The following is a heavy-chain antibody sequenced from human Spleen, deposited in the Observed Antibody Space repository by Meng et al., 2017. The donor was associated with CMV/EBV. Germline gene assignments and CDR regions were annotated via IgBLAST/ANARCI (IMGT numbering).Heavy chain of an antibody. D-gene: IGHD3-3*01. Sequence: QVELQEWGGGRLGPSGALPLTCAVYGGSVRGYYWSWGRQPPGKGLEWIGEINHSGSTNYNPSLKSRVTISVDTSKNQFSLKLSSVTAADTAVYYCARIITIPYYFDYWGQGTLVTVSS. V-gene: IGHV4-34*01. J-gene: IGHJ4*02. CDR3: ARIITIPYYFDY. CDR1: GGSVRGYY. CDR2: INHSGST.